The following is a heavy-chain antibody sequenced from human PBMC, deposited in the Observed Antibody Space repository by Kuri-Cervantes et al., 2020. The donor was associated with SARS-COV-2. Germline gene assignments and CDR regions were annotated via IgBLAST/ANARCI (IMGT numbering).Heavy chain of an antibody. CDR3: TTDVPFCDCWSGQY. CDR1: GFTFSNAW. D-gene: IGHD3-3*01. J-gene: IGHJ4*02. CDR2: IKSRTDGGTT. V-gene: IGHV3-15*07. Sequence: GESLEISCAASGFTFSNAWMNWVRQATGKGLEWGGRIKSRTDGGTTDYAAPAKGRSTISRDVSNNTLYLRMTSQKTEYTAVYYCTTDVPFCDCWSGQYWGQGTLVTVSS.